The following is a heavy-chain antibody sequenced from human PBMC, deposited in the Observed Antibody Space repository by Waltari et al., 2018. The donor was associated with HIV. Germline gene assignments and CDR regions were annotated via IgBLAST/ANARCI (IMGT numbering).Heavy chain of an antibody. V-gene: IGHV4-34*02. D-gene: IGHD3-22*01. J-gene: IGHJ4*02. Sequence: QVQLQQWGAGLLQHSETLSLSCGVYDGSFSGYYWSWIRQPPGKGLEWIGEINPSGRTNYNPSLKSRVTISLDTSRNQLSLKLTSVTAADTAVYYCAREGLSGYYPFDYWGQGTLVTVSS. CDR2: INPSGRT. CDR1: DGSFSGYY. CDR3: AREGLSGYYPFDY.